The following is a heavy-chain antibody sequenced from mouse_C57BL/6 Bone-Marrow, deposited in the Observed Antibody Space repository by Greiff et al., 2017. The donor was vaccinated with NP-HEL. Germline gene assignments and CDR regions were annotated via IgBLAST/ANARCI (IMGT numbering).Heavy chain of an antibody. CDR2: ISDGGSYT. Sequence: EVKLVESGGGLVKPGGSLKLSCAASGFPFSSYAMSWVRQTPEKRLGWVATISDGGSYTYYPDNVKGRFTISRDNAKNNLYLQMSHLKSEDTAMYYCAREDWVKSSWYFDVWGTGTTVTVSS. V-gene: IGHV5-4*01. CDR1: GFPFSSYA. CDR3: AREDWVKSSWYFDV. D-gene: IGHD1-3*01. J-gene: IGHJ1*03.